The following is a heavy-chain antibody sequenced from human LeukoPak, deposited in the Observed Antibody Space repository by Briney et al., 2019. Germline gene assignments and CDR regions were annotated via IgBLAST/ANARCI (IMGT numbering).Heavy chain of an antibody. Sequence: GGSLRLSCAASGFTVSSNYMSWVRQAPGKGLEWVSVIYSGGSTFYADSVKGRFTISRDTSKDTLYLQMNSLRTEDTAVYYCARGGLYVNTAMIRHWYFHIWGRGTLVTVSS. V-gene: IGHV3-53*01. CDR3: ARGGLYVNTAMIRHWYFHI. CDR2: IYSGGST. D-gene: IGHD5-18*01. J-gene: IGHJ2*01. CDR1: GFTVSSNY.